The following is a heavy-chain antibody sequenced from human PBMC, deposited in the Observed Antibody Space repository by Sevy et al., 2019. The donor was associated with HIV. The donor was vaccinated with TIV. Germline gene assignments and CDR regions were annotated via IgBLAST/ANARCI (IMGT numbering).Heavy chain of an antibody. CDR2: ISAYNGNT. CDR3: ARDRSYYGSGSYDYYYYYGMDV. Sequence: ASVKVSCKASGYTFTSYGISWVRQAPGQGLEWMGWISAYNGNTNYAQKLQGRVTMTTDTSTGTAYMELGSLRSDDTAVYYCARDRSYYGSGSYDYYYYYGMDVWGQGTTVTVSS. CDR1: GYTFTSYG. J-gene: IGHJ6*02. D-gene: IGHD3-10*01. V-gene: IGHV1-18*01.